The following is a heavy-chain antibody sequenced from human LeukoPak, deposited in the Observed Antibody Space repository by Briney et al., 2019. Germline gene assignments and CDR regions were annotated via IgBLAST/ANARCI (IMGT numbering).Heavy chain of an antibody. CDR2: ISAYNGNT. CDR3: ARSHYYYDSSGYYYADY. Sequence: ASVKVSCKASGYTFISYGISCVRQAPGQGLEWMGWISAYNGNTNYAQKLKGRVTMTTDTSTSTAYMELRSLRSDDTAVYYCARSHYYYDSSGYYYADYWGQGTLVTVSS. D-gene: IGHD3-22*01. V-gene: IGHV1-18*01. J-gene: IGHJ4*02. CDR1: GYTFISYG.